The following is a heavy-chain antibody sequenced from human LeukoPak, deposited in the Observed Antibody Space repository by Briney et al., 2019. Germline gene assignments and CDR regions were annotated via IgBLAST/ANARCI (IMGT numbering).Heavy chain of an antibody. CDR2: IKEDGSEK. CDR3: ARDRFSAMEV. CDR1: GFTFSSHW. J-gene: IGHJ6*04. Sequence: WASVCCKCAASGFTFSSHWMSWVRQAPGKGLEWVASIKEDGSEKYYVDSVKGRFSISRDDGKNSLHLQMNSLRGEDTAVYYCARDRFSAMEVSGTGKSVTVSS. V-gene: IGHV3-7*01. D-gene: IGHD3-3*01.